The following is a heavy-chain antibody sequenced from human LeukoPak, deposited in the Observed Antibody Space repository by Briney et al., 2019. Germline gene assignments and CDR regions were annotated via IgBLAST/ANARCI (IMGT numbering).Heavy chain of an antibody. J-gene: IGHJ4*02. V-gene: IGHV1-24*01. CDR3: ARAGFTFSDYFGSFFDY. CDR2: FDPEHGET. CDR1: GYTLTELS. D-gene: IGHD3-10*01. Sequence: ASVKVSCKVSGYTLTELSIHWVRQAPGKGLEWMGGFDPEHGETIYAQKFQGRVTMTEDTSTDTAYMELSSLRSEDTAVYYCARAGFTFSDYFGSFFDYWGQGTLVTVSS.